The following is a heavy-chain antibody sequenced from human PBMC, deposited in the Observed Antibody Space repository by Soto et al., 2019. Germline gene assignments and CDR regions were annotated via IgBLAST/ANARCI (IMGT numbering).Heavy chain of an antibody. V-gene: IGHV1-2*02. CDR2: INPNSGGT. J-gene: IGHJ6*02. Sequence: ASVKVSCKASGYTFTGYYMHWVRQAPGQGLEWMGWINPNSGGTNYAQKFQGRVTMTRDTSISTAYMELSRLRSDNTAVYYCARVSLGIAAAGMDVWGQGTTVTVSS. D-gene: IGHD6-13*01. CDR1: GYTFTGYY. CDR3: ARVSLGIAAAGMDV.